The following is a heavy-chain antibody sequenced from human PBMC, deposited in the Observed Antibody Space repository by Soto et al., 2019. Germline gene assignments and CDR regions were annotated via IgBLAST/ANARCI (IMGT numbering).Heavy chain of an antibody. CDR3: AKETQKDYRYYYYGMDV. V-gene: IGHV3-23*01. D-gene: IGHD4-4*01. CDR2: ISGSGGST. Sequence: GGSLRLSCAASGFTFSSYAMSWVRQAPGKGLEWVSAISGSGGSTYYADSVKGRFTISRDNSKNTLYLQMNSLRAEDTAVYYCAKETQKDYRYYYYGMDVWGQGTTGTVSS. J-gene: IGHJ6*02. CDR1: GFTFSSYA.